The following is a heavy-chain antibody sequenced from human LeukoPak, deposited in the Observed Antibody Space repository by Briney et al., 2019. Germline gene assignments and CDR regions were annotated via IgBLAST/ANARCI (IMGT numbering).Heavy chain of an antibody. D-gene: IGHD1-26*01. J-gene: IGHJ5*02. CDR1: GGTFSSYA. Sequence: SVKVSCKASGGTFSSYAISWVRQAPGQGLEWMGGIIPIFGTANYAQKFQGRVTITADESTSTAYMELSSLRSEDTAVYYCARDRSGRYSGSSYLYWFDPWGQGTLVTVSS. CDR3: ARDRSGRYSGSSYLYWFDP. V-gene: IGHV1-69*01. CDR2: IIPIFGTA.